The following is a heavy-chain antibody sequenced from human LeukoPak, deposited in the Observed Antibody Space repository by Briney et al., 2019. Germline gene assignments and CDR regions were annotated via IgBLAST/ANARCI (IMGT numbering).Heavy chain of an antibody. CDR2: INPSGGST. V-gene: IGHV1-46*01. CDR1: GYTFTGYY. D-gene: IGHD4-17*01. CDR3: ARDLGDGDYADWFDP. Sequence: ASVRVSCKASGYTFTGYYIHWVRQAPGQGLEWMGIINPSGGSTSYAQKFQGRVTMTRDTSTSTVYMELSSLRSEDTAVYYCARDLGDGDYADWFDPWGQGTLVTVSS. J-gene: IGHJ5*02.